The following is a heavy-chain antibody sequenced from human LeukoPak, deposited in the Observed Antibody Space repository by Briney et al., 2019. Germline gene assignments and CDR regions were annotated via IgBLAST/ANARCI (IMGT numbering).Heavy chain of an antibody. CDR2: MNPNSGNT. CDR1: GYTFTGYY. J-gene: IGHJ3*02. V-gene: IGHV1-8*02. CDR3: ARPSGYYYKLDAFDI. D-gene: IGHD3-22*01. Sequence: ASVKVSCKASGYTFTGYYMHWVRQAPGQGLEWMGWMNPNSGNTGYAQKFQGRVTMTRNTSISTAYMELSSLRSEDTAVYYCARPSGYYYKLDAFDIWGQGTMVTVSS.